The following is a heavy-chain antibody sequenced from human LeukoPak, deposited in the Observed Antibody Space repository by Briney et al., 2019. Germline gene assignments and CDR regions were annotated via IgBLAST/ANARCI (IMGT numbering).Heavy chain of an antibody. D-gene: IGHD6-13*01. CDR3: ARTTEAHSWRTRYYDYYMDV. CDR1: GGSISSNHYY. J-gene: IGHJ6*03. V-gene: IGHV4-39*07. CDR2: IYYSGST. Sequence: SETLSLTCTVSGGSISSNHYYWGWIRQPPGKGLEWIGSIYYSGSTHYNPSLKSRVTISIDTSKNQFSLKLSSVTAADTAVYYCARTTEAHSWRTRYYDYYMDVWGKGTTVTVSS.